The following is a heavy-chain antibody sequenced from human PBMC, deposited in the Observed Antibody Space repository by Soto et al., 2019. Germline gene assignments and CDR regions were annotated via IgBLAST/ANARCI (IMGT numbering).Heavy chain of an antibody. J-gene: IGHJ4*02. D-gene: IGHD6-6*01. CDR1: GFSISTGGVG. CDR3: AHRTSSSSGGFDY. V-gene: IGHV2-5*01. Sequence: QITLKESGPTLVNPTQTLTLTCTFSGFSISTGGVGVGWIRQPPGKALEWLGIIYWSDDKRYSPSLESRLTITKDAAKEQVVLTMTNMDPVDTATYYCAHRTSSSSGGFDYWGQGTLVTVSS. CDR2: IYWSDDK.